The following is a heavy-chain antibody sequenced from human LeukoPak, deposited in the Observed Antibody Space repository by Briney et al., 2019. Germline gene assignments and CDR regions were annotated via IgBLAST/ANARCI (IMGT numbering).Heavy chain of an antibody. Sequence: GGSLRLSCAASGFTFSDYYMSWIRQAPGKGLEWVSYISSSGSTIYYADSVKGRLTISRDNAKNSLYLQMNSLRAEDTAVYYCTKEGVHPHSFDYWGQGTLVTVSS. CDR1: GFTFSDYY. CDR3: TKEGVHPHSFDY. J-gene: IGHJ4*02. V-gene: IGHV3-11*01. D-gene: IGHD2-8*01. CDR2: ISSSGSTI.